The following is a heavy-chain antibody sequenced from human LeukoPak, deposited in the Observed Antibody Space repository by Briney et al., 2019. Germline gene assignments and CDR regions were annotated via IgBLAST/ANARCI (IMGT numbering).Heavy chain of an antibody. J-gene: IGHJ4*02. V-gene: IGHV1-2*02. CDR3: SRGPYDSSGYYYWYFDY. CDR2: INPNSGDT. CDR1: GYSFTGYY. D-gene: IGHD3-22*01. Sequence: VASVKVSCKASGYSFTGYYLHWVRQAPGQGLEWMGWINPNSGDTNYARKFQGRVTMTRDTSISTAYMELSRLRSDDTAVYYCSRGPYDSSGYYYWYFDYWGQGTLVTASS.